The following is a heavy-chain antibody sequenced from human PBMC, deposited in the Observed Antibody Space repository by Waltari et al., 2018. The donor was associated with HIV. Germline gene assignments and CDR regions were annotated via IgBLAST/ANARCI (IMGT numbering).Heavy chain of an antibody. V-gene: IGHV3-33*03. CDR3: AKDGAPGRDAVFDT. CDR2: VRYDGSHE. Sequence: QVHVVESGGAVVQPGGSLRLPCTASGVNPNIYDIHWVRQAPGRGLEWVAGVRYDGSHEYYGDAVKGRFTISRDNSKNAIFLEMTVLRLEDTANYHCAKDGAPGRDAVFDTWGQGTLVTV. J-gene: IGHJ4*03. CDR1: GVNPNIYD. D-gene: IGHD1-26*01.